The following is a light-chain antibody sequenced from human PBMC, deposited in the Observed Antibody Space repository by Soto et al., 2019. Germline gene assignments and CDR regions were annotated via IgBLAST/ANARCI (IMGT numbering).Light chain of an antibody. CDR1: QSVSSN. Sequence: IVMTQSPATLSVSPGERATLSCRASQSVSSNLAWYQQKPGQAPRLLIYGASTRATGIPARFSGSGSGTEFTLTISSLQSEDFAVYYCQHYGNSPPSVTFGPGTKVDIK. CDR3: QHYGNSPPSVT. J-gene: IGKJ3*01. V-gene: IGKV3-15*01. CDR2: GAS.